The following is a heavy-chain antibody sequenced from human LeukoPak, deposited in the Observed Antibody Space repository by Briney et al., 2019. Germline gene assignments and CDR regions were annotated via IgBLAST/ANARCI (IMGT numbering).Heavy chain of an antibody. Sequence: SETLSLTCTVSGGSISSYYWSWIRQPPGKGLEWIGYIYYSGSTNYNPSLKSRVTISVDTSKIQFSLKLSSVTAADTAVYYCARSSPVDTAMDTSGNYFDYWGQGTLVTVSS. CDR2: IYYSGST. CDR3: ARSSPVDTAMDTSGNYFDY. D-gene: IGHD5-18*01. CDR1: GGSISSYY. V-gene: IGHV4-59*01. J-gene: IGHJ4*02.